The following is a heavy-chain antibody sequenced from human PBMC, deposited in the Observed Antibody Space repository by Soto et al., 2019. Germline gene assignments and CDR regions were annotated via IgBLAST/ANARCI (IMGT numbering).Heavy chain of an antibody. V-gene: IGHV3-33*08. Sequence: GGSLRLSCAASGFTFSSYDMHWVRQAPGKGLEWVAVIWYDGSNKYYADSVKGRFTISRDNSKNTLYLQMNSLRAEDTAVYYCARGTYYYDSSATHLDYWGQGTLVTVSS. CDR2: IWYDGSNK. CDR3: ARGTYYYDSSATHLDY. D-gene: IGHD3-22*01. J-gene: IGHJ4*02. CDR1: GFTFSSYD.